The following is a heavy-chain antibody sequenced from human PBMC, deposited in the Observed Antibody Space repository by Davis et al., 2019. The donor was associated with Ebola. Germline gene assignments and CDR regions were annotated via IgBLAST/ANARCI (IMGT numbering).Heavy chain of an antibody. J-gene: IGHJ4*02. CDR3: ARGPRKMATTNFDY. Sequence: GESLKISCAASGFSFSDYYMRWIRQAPGQGLEWVSYISISSGFTNYADSVKGRFTISRDNAKNSLYLQMNSLRAEDTAVYYCARGPRKMATTNFDYWGQGTLVTVSS. D-gene: IGHD5-24*01. CDR1: GFSFSDYY. V-gene: IGHV3-11*06. CDR2: ISISSGFT.